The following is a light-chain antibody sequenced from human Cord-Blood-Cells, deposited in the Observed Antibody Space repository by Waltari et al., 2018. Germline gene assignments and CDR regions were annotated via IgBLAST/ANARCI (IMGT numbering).Light chain of an antibody. CDR2: DAS. Sequence: EIVLTQSPATLSLSPGERATLFCRASQSVSSYLAWYQQKPGQAPRLLIYDASNRATGIPARFSGSRSGTDFTLTISSLEPEDFAVYYCQQRSNWPPITFGQGTRLEIK. CDR3: QQRSNWPPIT. CDR1: QSVSSY. J-gene: IGKJ5*01. V-gene: IGKV3-11*01.